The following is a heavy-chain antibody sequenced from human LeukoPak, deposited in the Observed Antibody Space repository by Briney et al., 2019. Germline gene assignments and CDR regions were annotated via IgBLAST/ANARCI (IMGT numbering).Heavy chain of an antibody. J-gene: IGHJ5*02. D-gene: IGHD6-13*01. CDR2: IYHSGST. CDR1: GGSITSGNW. V-gene: IGHV4-4*02. Sequence: PSETLSLTCAASGGSITSGNWWSWVRQPPGKGLEWIGEIYHSGSTNYNPSLKSRVTISVDKSKNQFSLILNSVTAADTAVYYCARGVPAAGSIRFDPWGQGTLVTVSS. CDR3: ARGVPAAGSIRFDP.